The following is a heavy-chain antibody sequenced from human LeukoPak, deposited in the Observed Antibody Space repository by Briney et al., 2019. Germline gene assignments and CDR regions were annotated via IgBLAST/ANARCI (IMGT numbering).Heavy chain of an antibody. V-gene: IGHV3-23*01. Sequence: GSLRLSCAASGFTFSSYAMSWVRQAPGKGLEWVSAISGSGGSTYYADSVKGRFTISRDNSKNTLYLQMNSLRAEDTAVYYCARAYSPRKINWNDWSEAINYNWFDPWGQGTLVTVSS. CDR2: ISGSGGST. J-gene: IGHJ5*02. D-gene: IGHD1-1*01. CDR3: ARAYSPRKINWNDWSEAINYNWFDP. CDR1: GFTFSSYA.